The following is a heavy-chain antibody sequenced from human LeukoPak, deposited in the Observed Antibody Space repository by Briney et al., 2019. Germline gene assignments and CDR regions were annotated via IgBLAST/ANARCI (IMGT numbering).Heavy chain of an antibody. CDR3: VRDGDTSGYTN. CDR1: GFTFGHHF. CDR2: INPDGSIK. Sequence: GGSLRLSCVASGFTFGHHFMSWVRQAPGGGLEWVANINPDGSIKFHADSVKGRFTISRDNARNSVYLQMNSLRAEDTAVYSCVRDGDTSGYTNWGQGTLVTVSS. D-gene: IGHD3-22*01. J-gene: IGHJ4*02. V-gene: IGHV3-7*01.